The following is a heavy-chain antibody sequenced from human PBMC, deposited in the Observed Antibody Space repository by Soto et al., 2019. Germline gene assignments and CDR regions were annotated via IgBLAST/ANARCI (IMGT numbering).Heavy chain of an antibody. CDR3: ARDAENPYYDFLPEINWFDP. Sequence: PGGSLRLSCAASGFTFSSYSMNWVRQAPGKGLEWVSSISSSSSYIYYADSVKGRFTISRDNAKNSLYLQMNSLRAEDTAVYYCARDAENPYYDFLPEINWFDPWGQGPLVTVSS. V-gene: IGHV3-21*01. CDR2: ISSSSSYI. CDR1: GFTFSSYS. D-gene: IGHD3-3*01. J-gene: IGHJ5*02.